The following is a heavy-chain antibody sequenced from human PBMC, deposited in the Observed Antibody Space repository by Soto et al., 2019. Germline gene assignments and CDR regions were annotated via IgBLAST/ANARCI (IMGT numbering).Heavy chain of an antibody. D-gene: IGHD5-18*01. Sequence: GGSLRLSCEASGFMFNDYGMHWVRQAPGKGLDWVAVISYHGDNKYYAQSVKGRFTISRDNSRNTLFLHIDSLRPEDTAVYHCVRGDLDTAVVNSPYAFDVWG. J-gene: IGHJ3*01. V-gene: IGHV3-30*03. CDR1: GFMFNDYG. CDR2: ISYHGDNK. CDR3: VRGDLDTAVVNSPYAFDV.